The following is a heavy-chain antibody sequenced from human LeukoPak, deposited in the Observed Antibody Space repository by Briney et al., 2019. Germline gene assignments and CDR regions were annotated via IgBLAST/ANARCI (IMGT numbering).Heavy chain of an antibody. V-gene: IGHV3-9*01. CDR1: GFTFDGYA. CDR3: AKGAGGSGWYEAFDY. D-gene: IGHD6-19*01. J-gene: IGHJ4*02. Sequence: GGSLRLSCAASGFTFDGYAMSWVRQAPGKGLEWVSAISGNSGSIGYADSVKGRFTISRDNAKNSLYLQMNSLRAEDTALYHCAKGAGGSGWYEAFDYWGQGTLVTVSS. CDR2: ISGNSGSI.